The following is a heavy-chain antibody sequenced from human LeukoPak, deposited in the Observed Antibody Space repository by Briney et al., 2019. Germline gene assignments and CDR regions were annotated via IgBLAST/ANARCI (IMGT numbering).Heavy chain of an antibody. V-gene: IGHV3-30*02. J-gene: IGHJ4*02. CDR2: IRYDGSNK. Sequence: PGGSLRLSCAASGFTFSSYGMHWVRQAPGKGLEWVAFIRYDGSNKYYADSVKGRFTISRDNSKNTLYLQMNSLRAEDTAVYYCARGRGSGYYYVGLDYWGQGTLVTVSS. D-gene: IGHD3-22*01. CDR3: ARGRGSGYYYVGLDY. CDR1: GFTFSSYG.